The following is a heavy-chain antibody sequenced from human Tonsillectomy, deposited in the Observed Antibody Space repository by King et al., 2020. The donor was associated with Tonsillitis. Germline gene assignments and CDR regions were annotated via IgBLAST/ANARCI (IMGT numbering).Heavy chain of an antibody. CDR2: IFYTGST. CDR3: ARDQGANYYFDY. D-gene: IGHD4/OR15-4a*01. J-gene: IGHJ4*02. CDR1: GDFISSYY. V-gene: IGHV4-59*01. Sequence: VQLQESGPGLVKPSETLSLTCIVSGDFISSYYWSWIRQPPGNGLEGIGYIFYTGSTNYNPSLTSRDTISVDTSKNQFSLKLKSVTAADTAVYYCARDQGANYYFDYWGQGTLVTVSS.